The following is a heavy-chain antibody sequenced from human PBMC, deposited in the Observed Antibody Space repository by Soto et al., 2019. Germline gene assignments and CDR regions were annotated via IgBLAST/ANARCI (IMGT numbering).Heavy chain of an antibody. Sequence: PGGSLRLSCAASGFTFSSYAMHWVRQAPGKGLEWVAVISYDGSNKYYADSVKGRFTISRDNSKNTLYLQMNSLRAEDTAVYYCARDSSYYDFWSGYRDDYYYGMDVWGQGTTVTVSS. V-gene: IGHV3-30-3*01. J-gene: IGHJ6*02. CDR1: GFTFSSYA. D-gene: IGHD3-3*01. CDR3: ARDSSYYDFWSGYRDDYYYGMDV. CDR2: ISYDGSNK.